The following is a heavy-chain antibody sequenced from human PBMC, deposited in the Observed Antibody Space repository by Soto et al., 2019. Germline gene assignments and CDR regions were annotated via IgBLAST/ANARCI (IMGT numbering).Heavy chain of an antibody. V-gene: IGHV5-51*01. Sequence: GESLKISCKGSGYTFFNYWITWVRQIPGKGLEWMGSIYPGDSDTRYSPSFQGQVTISADKSISTAYLHWRSLKTSDTAIYYCARRIVMATAEDNWFAPWGQGTLVTVSS. CDR2: IYPGDSDT. D-gene: IGHD2-21*02. CDR3: ARRIVMATAEDNWFAP. CDR1: GYTFFNYW. J-gene: IGHJ5*02.